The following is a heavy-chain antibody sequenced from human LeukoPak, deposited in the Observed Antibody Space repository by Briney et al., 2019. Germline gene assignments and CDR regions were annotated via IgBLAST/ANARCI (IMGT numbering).Heavy chain of an antibody. CDR2: INPSGGST. D-gene: IGHD6-19*01. V-gene: IGHV1-46*01. Sequence: VSVKVSCKASGYTFTSYYMHWVRQAPGQGLEWMGIINPSGGSTSYAQKFQGRVTMTRDTSTSTVYMELSSLRSEDTAVYYCATSSGWFEGFDPWGQGTLVTVSS. J-gene: IGHJ5*02. CDR1: GYTFTSYY. CDR3: ATSSGWFEGFDP.